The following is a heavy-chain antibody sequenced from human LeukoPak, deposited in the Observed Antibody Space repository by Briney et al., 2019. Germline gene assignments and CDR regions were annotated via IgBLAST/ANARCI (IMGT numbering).Heavy chain of an antibody. CDR2: IYYSGST. CDR1: GGSISSYY. J-gene: IGHJ3*02. D-gene: IGHD3-3*01. CDR3: ARAFRGIFGVFEAFDI. V-gene: IGHV4-59*08. Sequence: SETLSLTCTVSGGSISSYYWSWIRQPPGKRLEWIGYIYYSGSTNYNPSLKSRVTISVDTSKNQYSLKLSSVTAADTAVYYCARAFRGIFGVFEAFDIWGQGTMVTVSS.